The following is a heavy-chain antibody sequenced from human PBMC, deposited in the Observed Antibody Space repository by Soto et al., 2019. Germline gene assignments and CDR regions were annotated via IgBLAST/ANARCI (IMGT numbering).Heavy chain of an antibody. CDR1: GFTVSSNY. V-gene: IGHV3-66*01. Sequence: EVQLVESGGGLVQPGGSLRLSCAASGFTVSSNYMSWVRQAPGKGLEWVSVIYSGGSTYYADSVKGRFTISRDNSKNTLYLQMNSLGAEDTAVYYCARDGYDRSGYYPEYFQHWGQGTLVTVSS. J-gene: IGHJ1*01. CDR2: IYSGGST. CDR3: ARDGYDRSGYYPEYFQH. D-gene: IGHD3-22*01.